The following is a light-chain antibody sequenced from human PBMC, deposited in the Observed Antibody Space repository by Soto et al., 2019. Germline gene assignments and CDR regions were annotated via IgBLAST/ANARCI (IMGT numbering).Light chain of an antibody. CDR1: SSDIGGYNY. J-gene: IGLJ2*01. Sequence: QAASVSGSPGQSITISCTGTSSDIGGYNYVSWYQHHPGKAPKLMIYEVTNRPSGVSNRFSGSKSGNTASLTISGLQAEDEADYYCISHSTTIAYVVLGGGTKLTVL. V-gene: IGLV2-14*01. CDR3: ISHSTTIAYVV. CDR2: EVT.